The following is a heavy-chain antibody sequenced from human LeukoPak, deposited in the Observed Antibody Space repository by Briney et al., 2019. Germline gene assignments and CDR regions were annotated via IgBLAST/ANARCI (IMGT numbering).Heavy chain of an antibody. CDR1: GGTFSGYN. V-gene: IGHV4-34*01. Sequence: KPSETLCLTCAAYGGTFSGYNWNWIRQPPGKGLEWVWEINHSRSTNYNPSLKSRVTIAVDTSKNQFSLKLSSVTAADTDVYYCVRGPRITMFGGVISGWFDPWGQGTLVTVSS. D-gene: IGHD3-3*01. CDR3: VRGPRITMFGGVISGWFDP. J-gene: IGHJ5*02. CDR2: INHSRST.